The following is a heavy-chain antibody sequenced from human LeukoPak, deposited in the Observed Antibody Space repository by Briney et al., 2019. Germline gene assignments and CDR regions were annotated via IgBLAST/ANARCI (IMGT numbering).Heavy chain of an antibody. D-gene: IGHD3-9*01. CDR1: GGTFSSYS. Sequence: SVKVSCKASGGTFSSYSISWVRQAPGQGLEWMGGIIPIFGTANHAQKFQGRVTITTDESTSTAYLELSSLRSEDTAVYYCASDILTGPYYYYYFMDVWGKGTTVTVSS. CDR2: IIPIFGTA. J-gene: IGHJ6*03. CDR3: ASDILTGPYYYYYFMDV. V-gene: IGHV1-69*05.